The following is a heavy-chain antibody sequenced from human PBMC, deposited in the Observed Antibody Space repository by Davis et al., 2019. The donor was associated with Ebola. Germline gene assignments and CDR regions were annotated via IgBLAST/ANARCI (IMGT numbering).Heavy chain of an antibody. J-gene: IGHJ2*01. D-gene: IGHD2-15*01. V-gene: IGHV4-61*01. CDR2: IYYSGST. Sequence: MPGGSLRLSCAVSGGSISSSYYWSWIRQPPGKGLEWIGYIYYSGSTNYNPSLKSRVTISVDTSKNQFSLKLSSVTAADTAVYYCARVGFCSGGSCYFWYFDLWGRGTLVTVSS. CDR1: GGSISSSYY. CDR3: ARVGFCSGGSCYFWYFDL.